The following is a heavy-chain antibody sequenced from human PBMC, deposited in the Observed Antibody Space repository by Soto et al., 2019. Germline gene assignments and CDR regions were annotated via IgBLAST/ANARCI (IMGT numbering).Heavy chain of an antibody. D-gene: IGHD3-22*01. CDR2: INPNSGGT. Sequence: GASVKVSCKASGYTFTGYYMHWVRQAPGQGLEWMGWINPNSGGTNYAQKFQGWVTMTRDTSISTAYMELSRLRSDDTAVYYCAITVGDYDSSDYLAFDYWGQGTLVTVSS. CDR1: GYTFTGYY. J-gene: IGHJ4*02. V-gene: IGHV1-2*04. CDR3: AITVGDYDSSDYLAFDY.